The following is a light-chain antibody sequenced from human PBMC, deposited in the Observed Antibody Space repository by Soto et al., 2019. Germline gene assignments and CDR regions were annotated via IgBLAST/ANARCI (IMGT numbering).Light chain of an antibody. V-gene: IGKV3-20*01. CDR1: QSVSSSY. CDR2: GAS. CDR3: QQYGSSRV. Sequence: EFVLTQSPGTLSLSPCERATLSCRASQSVSSSYLAWYQQKPGQAPRLLIYGASSRATGIPDRFSGSGSGTDFTLTISRLAPEDFAVYYCQQYGSSRVFGQGTRLEIK. J-gene: IGKJ5*01.